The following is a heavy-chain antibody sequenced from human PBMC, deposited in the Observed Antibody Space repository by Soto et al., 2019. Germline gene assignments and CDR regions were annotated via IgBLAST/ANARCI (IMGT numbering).Heavy chain of an antibody. J-gene: IGHJ4*02. CDR1: GFTFSSYA. V-gene: IGHV3-23*01. CDR3: AKARAQYYDFWSGYPVDY. CDR2: ISGSGGST. D-gene: IGHD3-3*01. Sequence: GGSLRLSCAASGFTFSSYAMTWVRQAPGKGLEWVSAISGSGGSTYFADSVKGRFTISRDNSKNTLYLQMNSLRAEDTAVYYCAKARAQYYDFWSGYPVDYWGQGTLVTVSS.